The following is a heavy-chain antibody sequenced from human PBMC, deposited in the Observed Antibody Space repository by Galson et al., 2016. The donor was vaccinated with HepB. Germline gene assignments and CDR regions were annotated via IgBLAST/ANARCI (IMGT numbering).Heavy chain of an antibody. D-gene: IGHD2-15*01. V-gene: IGHV4-59*01. J-gene: IGHJ6*02. CDR2: IYYSGST. Sequence: ETLSLTCTVSGGSINSYYWSWIRQPPGKGLEWIGYIYYSGSTNYNPSLKSRVTISIDPSKTQFSLKLSSVTAADTALYYCARQAVAADHYYYYGMDVWGRGTTVTVSS. CDR3: ARQAVAADHYYYYGMDV. CDR1: GGSINSYY.